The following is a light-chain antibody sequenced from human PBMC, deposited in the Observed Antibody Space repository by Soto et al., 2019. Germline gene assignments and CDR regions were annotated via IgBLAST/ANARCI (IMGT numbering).Light chain of an antibody. Sequence: DIVMTQSPDSLAVSPGERATITCKSSQSVFYSSKSKNSVAWYQQKPGQPPKLLIYWASSRETGVPDRFSGSGSGTDFTLTISSLQAEDVEVYYCQQYYNIPWTFGQGTKVEVK. V-gene: IGKV4-1*01. CDR3: QQYYNIPWT. CDR2: WAS. CDR1: QSVFYSSKSKNS. J-gene: IGKJ1*01.